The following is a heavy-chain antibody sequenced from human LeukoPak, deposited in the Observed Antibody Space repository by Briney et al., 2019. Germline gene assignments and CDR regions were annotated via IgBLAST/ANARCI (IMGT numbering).Heavy chain of an antibody. D-gene: IGHD3-22*01. CDR3: ARRASYYDSSGYYGASYYFDY. Sequence: SETLSLTCTVSGGSISSCYWSWIRQPPGKGLEWIGYIYYSGSTNYNPSLKSRVTISVDTSKNQFSLKLSSVTAADTAVYYCARRASYYDSSGYYGASYYFDYWGQGTLVTVSS. J-gene: IGHJ4*02. V-gene: IGHV4-59*08. CDR1: GGSISSCY. CDR2: IYYSGST.